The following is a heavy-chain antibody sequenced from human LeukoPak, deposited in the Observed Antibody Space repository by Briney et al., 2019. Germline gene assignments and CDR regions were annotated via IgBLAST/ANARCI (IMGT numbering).Heavy chain of an antibody. D-gene: IGHD2-15*01. CDR1: GYTFTVYV. Sequence: ASVKVSCKASGYTFTVYVTSWVRQTPGQGLGWMGWISAYNGNTNYAQKFQGRVTMTTDTSTSTAYMELRSLRSDDTAVYYCAREGVRGSAPGYWGQGTLVTVSS. J-gene: IGHJ4*02. CDR2: ISAYNGNT. CDR3: AREGVRGSAPGY. V-gene: IGHV1-18*01.